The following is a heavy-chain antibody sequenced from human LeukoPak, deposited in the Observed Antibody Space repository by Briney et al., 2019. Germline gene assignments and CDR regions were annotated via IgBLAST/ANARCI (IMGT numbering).Heavy chain of an antibody. Sequence: ASVKVSCKASGYTFTAYYMHWVRQAPGQGLEWMGGIIPIFGTANYAQKFQGRVTITADESTSTAYMELSSLRSEDTAVYYCARGGYCSSTSCYFRLSWFDPWGQGTLVTVSS. V-gene: IGHV1-69*13. CDR2: IIPIFGTA. CDR3: ARGGYCSSTSCYFRLSWFDP. D-gene: IGHD2-2*01. CDR1: GYTFTAYY. J-gene: IGHJ5*02.